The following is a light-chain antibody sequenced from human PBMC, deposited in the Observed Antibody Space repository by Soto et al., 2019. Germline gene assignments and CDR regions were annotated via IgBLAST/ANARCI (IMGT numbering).Light chain of an antibody. CDR2: SAS. Sequence: EIVLTQSPATLSLSPGERAILSCRASQSVSSDLAWYQQRPGQAPRLLIYSASNRATGIPARFSGSGSGTDFPLTISSLEPEDVAVYYCQQRNTWPLTFGGGTRVEIK. V-gene: IGKV3-11*01. J-gene: IGKJ4*01. CDR3: QQRNTWPLT. CDR1: QSVSSD.